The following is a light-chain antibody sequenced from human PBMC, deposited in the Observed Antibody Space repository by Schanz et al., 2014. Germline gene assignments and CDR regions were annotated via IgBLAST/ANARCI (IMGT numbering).Light chain of an antibody. CDR3: QQYNNWPPLT. CDR1: QSVTNN. Sequence: DIVMTQSPATLSVSPGERVTLSCRASQSVTNNVAWFQHKPGQTPRLLVYGVSTRVTDIPARFSGSGSGTEFTLTISSLQSEDFAVYYCQQYNNWPPLTFGGGTKVGIK. V-gene: IGKV3-15*01. CDR2: GVS. J-gene: IGKJ4*01.